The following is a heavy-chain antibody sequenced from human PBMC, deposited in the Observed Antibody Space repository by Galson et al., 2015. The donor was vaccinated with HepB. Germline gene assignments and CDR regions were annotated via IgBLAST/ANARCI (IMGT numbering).Heavy chain of an antibody. CDR2: ITHTPGFM. Sequence: SLRLSCAASGFIFSTYSMNWVRQAPGKGLEWVSSITHTPGFMYYADSLKGRFTISRDNAKNSLYLQMNSLTAADTAVYYCARSGSTGQVDYWGQGALVTVSS. CDR1: GFIFSTYS. D-gene: IGHD1-14*01. V-gene: IGHV3-21*06. CDR3: ARSGSTGQVDY. J-gene: IGHJ4*02.